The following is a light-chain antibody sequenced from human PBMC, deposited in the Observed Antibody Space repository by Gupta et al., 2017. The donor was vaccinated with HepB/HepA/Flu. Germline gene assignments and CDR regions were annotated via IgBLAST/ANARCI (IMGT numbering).Light chain of an antibody. CDR1: NIGSKS. J-gene: IGLJ1*01. CDR2: DDS. CDR3: QVWDSSSDHPSYV. V-gene: IGLV3-21*02. Sequence: SYVLTQPPSVSVAPGQTARNTCGGNNIGSKSVHWYQQKPGQAPVLVVYDDSDRHSGITERFSGSNSRNTATLTISRVEAGDEADYYCQVWDSSSDHPSYVFGTGTKVTVL.